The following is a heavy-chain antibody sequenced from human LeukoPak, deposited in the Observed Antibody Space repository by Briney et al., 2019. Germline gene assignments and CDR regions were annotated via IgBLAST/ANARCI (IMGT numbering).Heavy chain of an antibody. J-gene: IGHJ4*02. CDR1: GYSITSGYY. V-gene: IGHV4-38-2*01. Sequence: SETLSLTCAVSGYSITSGYYWGWIRRPPGKGLEWIGSIYHSGSTYYNPSLKSRVTISVDTSKNQFSLKLSSVTAADTAVYYCARRGGGYDLLHFDYWGQGTLVTVSS. D-gene: IGHD5-12*01. CDR3: ARRGGGYDLLHFDY. CDR2: IYHSGST.